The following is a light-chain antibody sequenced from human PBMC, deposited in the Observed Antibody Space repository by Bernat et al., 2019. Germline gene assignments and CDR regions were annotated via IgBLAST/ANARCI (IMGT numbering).Light chain of an antibody. CDR1: ESVSFFVINL. CDR2: QTS. CDR3: MQSKNYRT. J-gene: IGKJ1*01. Sequence: QSATITFRSSESVSFFVINLIHWYQQKPGQPPKLLIYQTSNKDTRVPARFSGSGSGTDFTLTINPVEDDDASDYYCMQSKNYRTVGKGTKVEIK. V-gene: IGKV7-3*01.